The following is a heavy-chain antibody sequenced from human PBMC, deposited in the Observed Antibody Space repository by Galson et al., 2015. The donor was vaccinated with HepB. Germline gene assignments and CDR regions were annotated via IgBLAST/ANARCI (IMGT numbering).Heavy chain of an antibody. CDR1: GFTFSSYA. V-gene: IGHV3-30*04. D-gene: IGHD2-21*02. Sequence: SLRLSCAASGFTFSSYAMHWVRQAPGKGLEWVAVISYDGSNKYYADSVKGRFTISRDNSKNTLYLQMNSLRAEDTAVYYCARAGICGGDCYYFDYWGQGTLVTVSS. CDR3: ARAGICGGDCYYFDY. CDR2: ISYDGSNK. J-gene: IGHJ4*02.